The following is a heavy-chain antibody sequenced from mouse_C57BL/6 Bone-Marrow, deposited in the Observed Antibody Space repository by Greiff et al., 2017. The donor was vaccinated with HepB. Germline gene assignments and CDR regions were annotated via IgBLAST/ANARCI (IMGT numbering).Heavy chain of an antibody. CDR1: GYTFTDHT. CDR3: ARRDYDGYYAMDY. J-gene: IGHJ4*01. V-gene: IGHV1-78*01. CDR2: IYPRDGST. D-gene: IGHD2-4*01. Sequence: QVQLQQSDAELVKPGASVKISCKVSGYTFTDHTIHWMKQRPEQGLEWIGYIYPRDGSTKYNEKFKGKATLTADKSSCTASMQLNSLTSEDSAVYFCARRDYDGYYAMDYWGQGTSVTVSS.